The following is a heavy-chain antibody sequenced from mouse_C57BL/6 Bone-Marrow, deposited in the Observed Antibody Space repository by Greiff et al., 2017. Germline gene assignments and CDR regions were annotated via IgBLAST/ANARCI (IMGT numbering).Heavy chain of an antibody. Sequence: QVQLQQSGAELARPGASVKLSCKASGYTFTSYGISWVQQRTGQGLEWIGEIYPRSGNTYYNEKFKGKATLTADKSSSTAYMELRSLTSEDSADDVWARDSDGNYGDFDYWGQGHTLTVSS. V-gene: IGHV1-81*01. D-gene: IGHD2-1*01. CDR3: ARDSDGNYGDFDY. CDR2: IYPRSGNT. CDR1: GYTFTSYG. J-gene: IGHJ2*01.